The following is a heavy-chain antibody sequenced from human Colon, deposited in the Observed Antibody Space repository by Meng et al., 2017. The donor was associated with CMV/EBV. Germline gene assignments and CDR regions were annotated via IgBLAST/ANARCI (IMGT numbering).Heavy chain of an antibody. V-gene: IGHV3-21*01. Sequence: GGSLRLSCATSGFKFSAYRMNWVRQAPGKGLEWVSFIGTDGLDIFYAESVTGRFTISRDDAMNALYLQMSSLRPEDTAVYYCARMTTGGFDYWGQGALVTVSS. CDR3: ARMTTGGFDY. CDR2: IGTDGLDI. D-gene: IGHD1-1*01. CDR1: GFKFSAYR. J-gene: IGHJ4*02.